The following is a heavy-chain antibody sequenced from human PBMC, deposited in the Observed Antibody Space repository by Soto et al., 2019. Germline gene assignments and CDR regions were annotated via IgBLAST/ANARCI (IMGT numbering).Heavy chain of an antibody. J-gene: IGHJ4*02. D-gene: IGHD4-17*01. CDR2: IGSGGST. Sequence: LRLSCAASGFTFSSYAMTWVRQAPGKGLEWVSAIGSGGSTYYADSVKGRFTISRDNSRNTLYLQMNSLRADDTAVYYCAKDLGSPTVVTPELEFDYWGQGTLVTVSS. CDR1: GFTFSSYA. V-gene: IGHV3-23*01. CDR3: AKDLGSPTVVTPELEFDY.